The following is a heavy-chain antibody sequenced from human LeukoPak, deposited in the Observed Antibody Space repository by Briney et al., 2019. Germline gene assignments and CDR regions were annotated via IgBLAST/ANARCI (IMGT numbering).Heavy chain of an antibody. CDR1: GFTASSNY. CDR3: ARELYYDILTGYHYYFDY. V-gene: IGHV3-66*01. D-gene: IGHD3-9*01. CDR2: IYSGGST. Sequence: GGSLRLSCAASGFTASSNYMSWVRQAPGKGLEWVSVIYSGGSTYYADSVKGRFTISRDNSKNTLYLQMNSLRAEDTAVYYCARELYYDILTGYHYYFDYWGQGTLVTVSS. J-gene: IGHJ4*02.